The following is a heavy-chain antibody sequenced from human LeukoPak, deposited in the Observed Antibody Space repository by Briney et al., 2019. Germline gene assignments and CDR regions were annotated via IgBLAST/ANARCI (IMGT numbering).Heavy chain of an antibody. V-gene: IGHV3-30-3*01. CDR1: GFTFSSYA. CDR3: ARAPGRAGWYQEDY. CDR2: ISYDGSNK. J-gene: IGHJ4*02. Sequence: GGSLRLSCAASGFTFSSYAMHWVRQAPGTGLEWVAVISYDGSNKYYADSVKGRFTISRDNSKNTLYLQMNSLRAEDTAVYYCARAPGRAGWYQEDYWGQGTLVTVSS. D-gene: IGHD6-19*01.